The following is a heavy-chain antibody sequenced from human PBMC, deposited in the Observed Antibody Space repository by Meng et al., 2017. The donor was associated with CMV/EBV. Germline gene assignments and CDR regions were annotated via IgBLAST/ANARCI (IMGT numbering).Heavy chain of an antibody. CDR1: GFTFSSYD. CDR2: IGTAGDT. J-gene: IGHJ4*02. Sequence: GESLKISCAACGFTFSSYDMHWVRQATGKGLEWVSAIGTAGDTYYPGSVKGQFTISRENAKNSLYLQMNSLRAGDTAVYYCARGAHSGSYYFLDFSLPDYWGQGTLVTVSS. V-gene: IGHV3-13*03. D-gene: IGHD1-26*01. CDR3: ARGAHSGSYYFLDFSLPDY.